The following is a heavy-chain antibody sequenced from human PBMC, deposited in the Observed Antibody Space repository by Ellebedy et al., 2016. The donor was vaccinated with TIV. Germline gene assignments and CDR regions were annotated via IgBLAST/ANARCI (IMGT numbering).Heavy chain of an antibody. Sequence: GESLKISCAASGFTFSSFAMSWVRQAPGKGLEWVSVISGGGGNTEYADSVKGRFTISRDNSKNTLNLQMNTLRAEGTALYYCAKSHDSSGYHYIGAFDIWGQGTTVTVSS. D-gene: IGHD3-22*01. CDR2: ISGGGGNT. V-gene: IGHV3-23*01. J-gene: IGHJ3*02. CDR3: AKSHDSSGYHYIGAFDI. CDR1: GFTFSSFA.